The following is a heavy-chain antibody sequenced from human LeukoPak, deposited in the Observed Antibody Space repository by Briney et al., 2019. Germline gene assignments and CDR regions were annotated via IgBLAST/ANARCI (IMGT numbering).Heavy chain of an antibody. CDR2: IWYDGSNK. J-gene: IGHJ4*02. CDR3: ARDPRWYYHFWSRYLDY. D-gene: IGHD3-3*01. Sequence: PGGSLRLSCAASGFTFSSYGMHWVRQAPGEGLEWVAVIWYDGSNKYYADSVKGRFTISRDNSKNTLYLQMNSLRAEDTAVYYCARDPRWYYHFWSRYLDYWGQGTLVTVSS. CDR1: GFTFSSYG. V-gene: IGHV3-33*01.